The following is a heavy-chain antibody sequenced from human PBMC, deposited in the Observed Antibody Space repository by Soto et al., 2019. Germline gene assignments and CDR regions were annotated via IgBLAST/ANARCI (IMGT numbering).Heavy chain of an antibody. V-gene: IGHV4-59*01. D-gene: IGHD3-3*01. CDR2: IYYSGST. Sequence: QVQLQESGPGLVKPSETLSLTCTVSGGSISTYYWSWIRPPPGKGLAWIGYIYYSGSTNYNPSLKSRVTISVDTSKNQFSLKLSSVSAADTAVYYCARDGSRYDFWSGPYYFDYWGQGTLVTVSS. CDR1: GGSISTYY. J-gene: IGHJ4*02. CDR3: ARDGSRYDFWSGPYYFDY.